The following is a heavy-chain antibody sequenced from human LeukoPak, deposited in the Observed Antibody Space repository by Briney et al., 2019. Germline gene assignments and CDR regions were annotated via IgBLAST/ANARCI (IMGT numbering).Heavy chain of an antibody. D-gene: IGHD3-10*01. CDR3: ARDGSGRHYYGSGSPPDY. Sequence: SVKVSCKASGGTFSSYTISWVRQAPGQGLEWMGRIIPILGIANYAQKFQGRVTITTDESTSTAYMELSSLRSEDTAVYYCARDGSGRHYYGSGSPPDYWGQGTLVTVSS. V-gene: IGHV1-69*16. CDR2: IIPILGIA. J-gene: IGHJ4*02. CDR1: GGTFSSYT.